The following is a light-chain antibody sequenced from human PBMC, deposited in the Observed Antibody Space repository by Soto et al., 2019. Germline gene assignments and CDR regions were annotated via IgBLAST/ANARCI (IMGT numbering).Light chain of an antibody. CDR2: GNS. V-gene: IGLV1-40*01. CDR1: SSNIGAGYD. Sequence: QSLLTQPPSVSGAPGQRVTISCTGGSSNIGAGYDVHWYQQLPGTAPKLLIYGNSNRPSGVPDRFSGSKSGTSASLAITGLQAEDEADYYCQSYDSSLSVFGTGTKDTVL. J-gene: IGLJ1*01. CDR3: QSYDSSLSV.